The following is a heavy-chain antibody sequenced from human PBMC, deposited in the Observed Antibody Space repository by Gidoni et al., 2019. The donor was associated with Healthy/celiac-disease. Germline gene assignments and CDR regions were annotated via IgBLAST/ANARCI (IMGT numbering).Heavy chain of an antibody. CDR3: ARDLGYSSSWYYFDY. D-gene: IGHD6-13*01. V-gene: IGHV3-21*01. CDR2: SNSSSSYI. J-gene: IGHJ4*02. CDR1: GITFRSYS. Sequence: EVQLVASGGGLVQPGGSLRISCAASGITFRSYSMNWVRQAPVKGLECVSSSNSSSSYIYYADSMKGRFTISRDNAKNSLYLQINSLRAEDTAGYYCARDLGYSSSWYYFDYWGQGTLVTVSS.